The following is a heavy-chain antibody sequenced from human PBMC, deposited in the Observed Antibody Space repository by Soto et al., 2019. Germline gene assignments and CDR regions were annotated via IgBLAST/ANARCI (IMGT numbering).Heavy chain of an antibody. CDR1: GFTFGSNW. Sequence: EVQLVESGGGLVQPGGSLRLSCAASGFTFGSNWMSWVRQAPGKGLEWVANIKRDGSEKYYVDSVKGRFTISRDNAKNTLYLQMNSLRGDDTAVYYCASLEWESTGYADYWGQGTLVTVSS. D-gene: IGHD3-3*01. V-gene: IGHV3-7*03. CDR2: IKRDGSEK. J-gene: IGHJ4*02. CDR3: ASLEWESTGYADY.